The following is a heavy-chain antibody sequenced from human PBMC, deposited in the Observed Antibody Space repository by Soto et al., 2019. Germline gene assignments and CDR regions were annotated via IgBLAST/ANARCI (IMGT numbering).Heavy chain of an antibody. D-gene: IGHD5-18*01. CDR2: IDPGDSDT. Sequence: GEALKISCKGSGYSFTGYWSGGVLQIPGKGLEWRGIIDPGDSDTRYSPAFQGQGTISADKSISTAYLQWSSLKASDTAMYYCARTESGYSYGFADVWGQGTTVTVSS. V-gene: IGHV5-51*01. CDR1: GYSFTGYW. J-gene: IGHJ6*02. CDR3: ARTESGYSYGFADV.